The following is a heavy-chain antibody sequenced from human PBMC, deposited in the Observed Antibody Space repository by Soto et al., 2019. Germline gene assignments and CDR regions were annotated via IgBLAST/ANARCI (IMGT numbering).Heavy chain of an antibody. CDR3: AHRERDSGGLFDP. V-gene: IGHV2-5*02. J-gene: IGHJ5*02. D-gene: IGHD3-10*01. CDR1: GFSLSTSGVA. CDR2: IYWDDDN. Sequence: QITLKESGPTLVQPTQTLTLTCTFSGFSLSTSGVAVGWIRQSPGKALEWLSVIYWDDDNRSSPSLRNRLTITKHPSTNRVVLTMTKLDHVDTATYYCAHRERDSGGLFDPWRQGLLVTVSS.